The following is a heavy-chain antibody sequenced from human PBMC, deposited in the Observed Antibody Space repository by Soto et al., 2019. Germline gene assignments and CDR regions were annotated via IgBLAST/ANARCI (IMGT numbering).Heavy chain of an antibody. CDR1: GFAFGTYA. CDR2: ISGSASSS. J-gene: IGHJ6*02. D-gene: IGHD6-25*01. CDR3: AKVTTRGAAGRYEYYNYGMDV. Sequence: EVQLLESGGALEHPGGTLRLSCGASGFAFGTYAMTWVRQAPRKGLEWVSVISGSASSSYYAVSVKSRFTISRDNSMNTLFLQMNGLRAEDTAVYYCAKVTTRGAAGRYEYYNYGMDVWGQGVAVSVSS. V-gene: IGHV3-23*01.